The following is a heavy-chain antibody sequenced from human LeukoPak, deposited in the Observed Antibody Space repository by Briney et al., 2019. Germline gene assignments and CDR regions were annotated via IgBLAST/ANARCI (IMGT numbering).Heavy chain of an antibody. V-gene: IGHV1-2*02. D-gene: IGHD3-3*01. CDR2: INPNSGGT. J-gene: IGHJ4*02. CDR1: GYTFTSYY. CDR3: ARVPARGLPDF. Sequence: ASVKVSCKASGYTFTSYYMHWVRQAPGQGLEWMGWINPNSGGTNYAQKFQGRVTMTRDTSISTAYMELSRLGSNDTAVYYCARVPARGLPDFWGQGTLVTVSS.